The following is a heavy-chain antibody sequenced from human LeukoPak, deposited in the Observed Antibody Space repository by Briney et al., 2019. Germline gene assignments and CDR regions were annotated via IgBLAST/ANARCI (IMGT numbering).Heavy chain of an antibody. CDR1: GGSFSGYY. V-gene: IGHV4-34*01. CDR3: ARARGLLLFDY. D-gene: IGHD2-15*01. J-gene: IGHJ4*02. Sequence: SETLSLTCAVYGGSFSGYYWSWIRQPPGKGLEWIGEINHGGSTNYNPSLKSRVTISVDTSKNQFSLKLSSVTAADTAVYYCARARGLLLFDYWGQGTLVTVSS. CDR2: INHGGST.